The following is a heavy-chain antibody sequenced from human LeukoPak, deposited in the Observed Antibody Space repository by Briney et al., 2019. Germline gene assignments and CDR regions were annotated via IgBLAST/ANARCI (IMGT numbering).Heavy chain of an antibody. CDR3: ARDRGGFTYGKYYFDY. D-gene: IGHD2-15*01. CDR2: VNYSGST. V-gene: IGHV4-61*01. Sequence: SETLSLTCTVSGGSVSNDNHCWSWIRQPPGKGLEWIGYVNYSGSTKYNPSLKSRVSISADTSRSQVSLKLSSVTAADTAVYYRARDRGGFTYGKYYFDYWGQGSLVTVYS. CDR1: GGSVSNDNHC. J-gene: IGHJ4*02.